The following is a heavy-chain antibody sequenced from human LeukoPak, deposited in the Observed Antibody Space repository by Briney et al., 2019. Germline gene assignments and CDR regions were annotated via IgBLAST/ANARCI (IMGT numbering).Heavy chain of an antibody. CDR3: ARADAVMYYFDY. Sequence: GGSLRLSCAASGFTSSSYSMNWVRQAPGKGLEWVSSISSSSSYIYYADSVKGRFTISRDNAKNSLYLQMNSLRAEDTAVYYCARADAVMYYFDYWGQGTLVTVSS. V-gene: IGHV3-21*01. J-gene: IGHJ4*02. CDR1: GFTSSSYS. D-gene: IGHD5-24*01. CDR2: ISSSSSYI.